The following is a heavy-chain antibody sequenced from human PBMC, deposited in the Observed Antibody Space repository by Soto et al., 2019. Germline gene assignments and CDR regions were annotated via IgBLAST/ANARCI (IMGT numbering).Heavy chain of an antibody. V-gene: IGHV1-69*12. CDR2: IIPIFGTA. CDR3: ARGQTGGGWGYYFDY. J-gene: IGHJ4*02. CDR1: GGTFSSYA. Sequence: QVQLVQSGAEVKKPGSSVKVSCKASGGTFSSYAIDWVRQAPGQGLEWMGGIIPIFGTADYAQKFQGRVTITADESTSTAYMELRSLRSEETAVYYCARGQTGGGWGYYFDYRGQGSLVTVSS. D-gene: IGHD3-16*01.